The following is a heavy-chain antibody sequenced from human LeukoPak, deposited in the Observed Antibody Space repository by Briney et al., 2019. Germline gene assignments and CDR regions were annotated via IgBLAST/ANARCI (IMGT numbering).Heavy chain of an antibody. J-gene: IGHJ4*02. CDR1: GGSISSRGYY. CDR2: IYSSGST. V-gene: IGHV4-31*03. CDR3: ARDRTGYDTFDY. D-gene: IGHD5-12*01. Sequence: SQTLSLTCTLSGGSISSRGYYWSWIRQHPGKGLEWIGSIYSSGSTYYNASLKSRVTISVDTSKNQFSLKLSSVTAADTAVYYCARDRTGYDTFDYWGQGTLVTVSS.